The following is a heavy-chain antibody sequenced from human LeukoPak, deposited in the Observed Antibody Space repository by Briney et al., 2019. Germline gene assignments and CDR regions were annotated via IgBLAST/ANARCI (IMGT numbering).Heavy chain of an antibody. V-gene: IGHV3-21*01. CDR2: ISSSSSYI. Sequence: GGSLRLSCATSGFSFSNAWMNWVRQAPGKGLEWVSPISSSSSYIYYADSVKGRFTISRDNAKNSLYLQMNSLRAEDTAVYYCARFPDAGDYWGQGTLVTVSS. D-gene: IGHD1-14*01. CDR3: ARFPDAGDY. CDR1: GFSFSNAW. J-gene: IGHJ4*02.